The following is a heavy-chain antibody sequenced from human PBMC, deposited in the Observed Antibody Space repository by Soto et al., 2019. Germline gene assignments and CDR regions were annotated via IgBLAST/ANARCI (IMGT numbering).Heavy chain of an antibody. Sequence: EVQLLESGGGLVQPGGSLRLSCAASGFTFSSYAMSWVRQAPGKGLEWVSAISGSGGSTYYADSVKGRFTISRDNSKNTLYLQMNSPRAEDTAVYYCAKNGRFLEWLLMGLIDYWGQGTLVTVSS. CDR3: AKNGRFLEWLLMGLIDY. CDR1: GFTFSSYA. V-gene: IGHV3-23*01. D-gene: IGHD3-3*01. J-gene: IGHJ4*02. CDR2: ISGSGGST.